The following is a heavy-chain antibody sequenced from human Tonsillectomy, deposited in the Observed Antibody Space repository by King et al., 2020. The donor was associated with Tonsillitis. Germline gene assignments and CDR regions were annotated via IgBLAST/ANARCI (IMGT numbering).Heavy chain of an antibody. V-gene: IGHV3-33*08. CDR1: GFTFTSYG. D-gene: IGHD5/OR15-5a*01. Sequence: VQLVESGGGVVQPGRSLRLSCAASGFTFTSYGMHWVRQAPGKGLEWVALIWYDGTNKYYADSVKGRFTISRDNSKNMLYLQMNSLRAEDTAVYYCARGGWRVYDDASDYWGQGTLVTVSS. CDR2: IWYDGTNK. J-gene: IGHJ4*02. CDR3: ARGGWRVYDDASDY.